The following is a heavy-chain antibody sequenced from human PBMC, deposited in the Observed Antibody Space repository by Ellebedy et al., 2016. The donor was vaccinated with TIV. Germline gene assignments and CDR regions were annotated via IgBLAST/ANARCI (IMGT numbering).Heavy chain of an antibody. CDR1: GFTFSSYA. CDR3: AREKTTVVTDDAFDI. D-gene: IGHD4-23*01. CDR2: IRSKPNTYAT. Sequence: GGSLRLSXAASGFTFSSYAMHWVRQASGKGLEWVGRIRSKPNTYATAYAASVKGRFTISRDNAKNSLYLQMNSLRDEDTAVYYCAREKTTVVTDDAFDIWGQGTMVTVSS. J-gene: IGHJ3*02. V-gene: IGHV3-73*01.